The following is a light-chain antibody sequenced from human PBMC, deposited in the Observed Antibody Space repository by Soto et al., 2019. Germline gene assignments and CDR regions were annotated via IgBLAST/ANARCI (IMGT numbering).Light chain of an antibody. CDR1: QTISAW. Sequence: DIQMTQSPSTLSASVGDRVTITCRASQTISAWLAWHKPKPGEAPKLLIYDASSLESGVPSRFSGSGSGTEFTLTIRNLQPDDFATYYCQQYNSMWTFGQGTKLDIK. J-gene: IGKJ1*01. V-gene: IGKV1-5*01. CDR2: DAS. CDR3: QQYNSMWT.